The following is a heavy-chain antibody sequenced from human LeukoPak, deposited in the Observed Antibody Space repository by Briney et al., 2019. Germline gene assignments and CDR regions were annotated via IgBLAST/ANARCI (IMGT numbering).Heavy chain of an antibody. CDR2: ISSSGNTI. J-gene: IGHJ6*03. V-gene: IGHV3-48*03. Sequence: GGSLRLSCAASGFTFSSYEMNWVRQAPGKGLDWVSYISSSGNTIYYADSVKGRFTISRDNAKNSLYLQMNSLRAEDTAVYYCARDLDYYHMDVWGKGTTVTVSS. CDR1: GFTFSSYE. CDR3: ARDLDYYHMDV.